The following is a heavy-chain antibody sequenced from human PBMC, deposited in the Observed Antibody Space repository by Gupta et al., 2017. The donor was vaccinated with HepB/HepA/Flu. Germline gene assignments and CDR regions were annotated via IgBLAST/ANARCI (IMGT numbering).Heavy chain of an antibody. CDR3: ERYKKNGSGFES. D-gene: IGHD1-26*01. CDR1: GGAINTRGYY. V-gene: IGHV4-31*11. CDR2: AYLKGDT. J-gene: IGHJ5*01. Sequence: QVQLQESGPGLVRPSQTLSLTCVVSGGAINTRGYYWSWIRQHPQKGLEWIGYAYLKGDTFYNPSLSGRLSRSVDTSKNHFYLGVTSVTAANTALAVCERYKKNGSGFESWGQGTLV.